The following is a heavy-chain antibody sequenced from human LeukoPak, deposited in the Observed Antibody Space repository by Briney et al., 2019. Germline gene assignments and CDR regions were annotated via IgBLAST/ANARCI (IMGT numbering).Heavy chain of an antibody. Sequence: PSETLSLTGTVPGGSISSYYWSWMRQPAGKGLEWIGRIYTSGSTNYNPPLKSRVTMSVDTSKNQLSLKLSSVTAADTAVYYCARDGNYDSSGYYPRGDAFDIWGQGTMVTVSS. CDR3: ARDGNYDSSGYYPRGDAFDI. D-gene: IGHD3-22*01. V-gene: IGHV4-4*07. CDR1: GGSISSYY. CDR2: IYTSGST. J-gene: IGHJ3*02.